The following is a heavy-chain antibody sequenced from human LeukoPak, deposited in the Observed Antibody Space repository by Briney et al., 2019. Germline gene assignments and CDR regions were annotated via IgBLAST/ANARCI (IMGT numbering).Heavy chain of an antibody. CDR1: GGSISSSSYY. CDR3: ARTAVDTFYYMDV. D-gene: IGHD5-18*01. J-gene: IGHJ6*03. V-gene: IGHV4-39*07. Sequence: SETLSLTCTVSGGSISSSSYYWGWIRQPPGKGLEWVGYIYYSGSIYYNPSLKSRITMSVDTSKNQFSLKLSSVTAVDTAVYYCARTAVDTFYYMDVWGKGTTVTVSS. CDR2: IYYSGSI.